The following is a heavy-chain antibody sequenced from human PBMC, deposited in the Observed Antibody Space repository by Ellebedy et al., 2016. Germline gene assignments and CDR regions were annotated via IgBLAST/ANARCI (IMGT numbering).Heavy chain of an antibody. J-gene: IGHJ3*02. CDR3: ARDLRYCSSTSCYISPDAFDI. CDR1: GFTFSSYG. D-gene: IGHD2-2*02. CDR2: ISYDGSNK. Sequence: GESLKISXAASGFTFSSYGMHWVRQAPGKGLEWVAVISYDGSNKYYADSVKGRFTISRDNSKNTLYLQMNSLRAEDTAVYYCARDLRYCSSTSCYISPDAFDIWGQGTMVTVSS. V-gene: IGHV3-30*03.